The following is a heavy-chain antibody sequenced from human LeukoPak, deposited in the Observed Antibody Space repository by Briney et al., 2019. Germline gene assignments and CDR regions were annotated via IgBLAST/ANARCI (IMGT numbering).Heavy chain of an antibody. CDR1: GFTFSSYS. CDR3: ARDKCSGGSCYLYFDY. D-gene: IGHD2-15*01. Sequence: GGSLRLSCAASGFTFSSYSMNWVRQAPGKGLEWVSSISSSSSYIYYADSVKGRFTISRDNAKNSLYLQMNSLRAEDTAMYYCARDKCSGGSCYLYFDYWGQGTLVTVSS. V-gene: IGHV3-21*01. J-gene: IGHJ4*02. CDR2: ISSSSSYI.